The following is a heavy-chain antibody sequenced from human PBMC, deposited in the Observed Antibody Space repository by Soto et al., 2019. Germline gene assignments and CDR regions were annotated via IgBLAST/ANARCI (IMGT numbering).Heavy chain of an antibody. CDR1: GGSFSGYY. CDR3: ARRRGLDDAFDI. V-gene: IGHV4-34*01. CDR2: INHSGST. Sequence: SETLSLTCAVYGGSFSGYYWSWIRQPPGKGLEWIGEINHSGSTNYNPSLKSRVTISVDTSKNQFSLKLSSVTAADTAVYYCARRRGLDDAFDIWGQGTMVTVSS. J-gene: IGHJ3*02.